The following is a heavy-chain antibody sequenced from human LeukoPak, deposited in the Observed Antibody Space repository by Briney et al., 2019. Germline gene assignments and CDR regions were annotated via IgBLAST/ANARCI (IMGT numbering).Heavy chain of an antibody. J-gene: IGHJ4*02. CDR3: AREGGYSYGYARDYFDY. Sequence: SETLSLTCAVYGGSFSGYYWSWIRQPPGKGLEWIGEINHSGSTNYNPSLKSRVTISVDTSKNQFSLKLSSVTAADTAVYYCAREGGYSYGYARDYFDYWGQGTLVTVSS. V-gene: IGHV4-34*01. D-gene: IGHD5-18*01. CDR1: GGSFSGYY. CDR2: INHSGST.